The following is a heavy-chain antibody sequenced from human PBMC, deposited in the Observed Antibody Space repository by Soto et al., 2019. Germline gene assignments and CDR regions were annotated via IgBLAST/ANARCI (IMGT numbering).Heavy chain of an antibody. V-gene: IGHV3-74*01. Sequence: EVQLVESGGALVQPGGSLRLSCAASGFTFSDYCMHWVRQAPGKGLVWVSRINRDASTTGYADSVKGRFTLSRDNAKNTVYLQMNSLRAADTAVYYCARGIKDHSAMDVWGQGTTVTVSS. CDR1: GFTFSDYC. D-gene: IGHD2-15*01. CDR2: INRDASTT. J-gene: IGHJ6*02. CDR3: ARGIKDHSAMDV.